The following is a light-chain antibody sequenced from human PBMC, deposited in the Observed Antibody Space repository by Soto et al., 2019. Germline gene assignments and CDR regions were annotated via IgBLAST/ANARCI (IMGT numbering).Light chain of an antibody. CDR2: GAS. CDR1: QSVTSNY. CDR3: QQYGTSPRT. Sequence: EIVLTQSPGTLSLSPGERATLSCRASQSVTSNYIAWYQHKPGQAPRLLIYGASSRVTGIPDRLSGSGAGTDFVLTISRLEPEDFAVYHCQQYGTSPRTFGQGTKLEI. V-gene: IGKV3-20*01. J-gene: IGKJ2*01.